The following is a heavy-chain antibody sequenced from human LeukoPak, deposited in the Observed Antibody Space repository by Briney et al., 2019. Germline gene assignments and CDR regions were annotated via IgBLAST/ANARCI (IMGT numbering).Heavy chain of an antibody. CDR3: ARERFGELLPLDY. CDR2: IIPIFGTA. V-gene: IGHV1-69*13. D-gene: IGHD3-10*01. J-gene: IGHJ4*02. CDR1: GGTFSSYA. Sequence: SVKVSCKASGGTFSSYAISWVRQAPGQGLEWMGGIIPIFGTANYAQKFQGRVTITADESTSTAYMELSSLRSEDTAVYYCARERFGELLPLDYWGQGTLVTVSS.